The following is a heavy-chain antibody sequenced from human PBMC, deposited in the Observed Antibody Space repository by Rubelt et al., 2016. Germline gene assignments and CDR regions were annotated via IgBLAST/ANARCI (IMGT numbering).Heavy chain of an antibody. V-gene: IGHV3-53*01. Sequence: EVQLVESGGGLVQPGGSLRLSSAASGFTVSSNYMTWVRQAPGKGLECVSLIYSGGSTYYADSVKGRFTISRDNSKNTLYLQRNYLRAEDTAVYYCSNVDIVARISGIDYWGQGIPVTVSS. CDR3: SNVDIVARISGIDY. CDR1: GFTVSSNY. CDR2: IYSGGST. D-gene: IGHD5-12*01. J-gene: IGHJ4*02.